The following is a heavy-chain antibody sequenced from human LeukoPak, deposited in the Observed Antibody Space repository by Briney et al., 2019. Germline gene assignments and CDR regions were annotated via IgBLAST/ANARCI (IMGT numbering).Heavy chain of an antibody. CDR3: AREGSSGYYYRSPLQH. J-gene: IGHJ1*01. V-gene: IGHV4-4*02. CDR2: IYLSGST. D-gene: IGHD3-22*01. Sequence: SETLSLTCAVSGGSISSSNWWSWVRQPPGKGLEWIGEIYLSGSTNYNPSLKSRVTISVDKSKNQFSLKLSSVTAADTAVYYCAREGSSGYYYRSPLQHWGQGTLVTVSS. CDR1: GGSISSSNW.